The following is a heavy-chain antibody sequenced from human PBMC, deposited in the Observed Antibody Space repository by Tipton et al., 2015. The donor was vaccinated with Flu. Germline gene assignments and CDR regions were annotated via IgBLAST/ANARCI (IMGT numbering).Heavy chain of an antibody. CDR2: IYTSGST. D-gene: IGHD2-21*01. CDR3: ARARLSVTDSREHFDF. J-gene: IGHJ4*02. CDR1: GDSISNYY. Sequence: TLSLTCTVSGDSISNYYWGWIRQPAGKGLQWIGRIYTSGSTDYNPSLKGRVTMSVDTSRNQFSLRLSSVTAADTAVYFCARARLSVTDSREHFDFWGQGALVTVSS. V-gene: IGHV4-4*07.